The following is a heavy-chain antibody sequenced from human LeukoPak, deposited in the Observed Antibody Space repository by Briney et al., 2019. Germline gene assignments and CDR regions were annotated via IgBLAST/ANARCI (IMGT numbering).Heavy chain of an antibody. Sequence: SETLSLTCTVSGGSISSYYWSWIRQPPGKGLEWIGYIYYSGSTYYNPSLKSRVTISVDTSKNQFSLKLSSVTAADTAVYYCASTGSSWYYFDYWGQGTLVTVSS. CDR1: GGSISSYY. J-gene: IGHJ4*02. D-gene: IGHD6-13*01. V-gene: IGHV4-59*06. CDR2: IYYSGST. CDR3: ASTGSSWYYFDY.